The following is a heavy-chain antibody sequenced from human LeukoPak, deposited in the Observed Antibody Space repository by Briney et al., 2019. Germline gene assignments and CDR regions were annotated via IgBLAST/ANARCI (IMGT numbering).Heavy chain of an antibody. J-gene: IGHJ4*02. Sequence: GGSLRLSCAASGLAFRSYAMSWVRQAPGKGLEWVSALSGSGGSTYYADSVKGRFTISRDNSKNTLYLQMSSLRAEDTAVYYCAKDNGDYGFDYWGQGTLATVSS. CDR3: AKDNGDYGFDY. D-gene: IGHD4-17*01. CDR1: GLAFRSYA. V-gene: IGHV3-23*01. CDR2: LSGSGGST.